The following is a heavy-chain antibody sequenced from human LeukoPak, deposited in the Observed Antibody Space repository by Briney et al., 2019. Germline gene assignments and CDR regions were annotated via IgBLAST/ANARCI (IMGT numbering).Heavy chain of an antibody. V-gene: IGHV3-23*01. J-gene: IGHJ4*02. D-gene: IGHD3-10*01. Sequence: EGSLRLSCAASGFTFSSYAMSWVRQAPGKGLEWVSAISGSGGSTYYADSVKGRFTISRDNSKNTLYLQMNSLRAEDTAVYYCAKDSTKLLWFGEFDYWGQGTLVTVSS. CDR3: AKDSTKLLWFGEFDY. CDR1: GFTFSSYA. CDR2: ISGSGGST.